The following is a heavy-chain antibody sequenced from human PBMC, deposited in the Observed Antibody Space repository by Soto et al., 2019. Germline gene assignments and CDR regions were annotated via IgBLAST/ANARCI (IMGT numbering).Heavy chain of an antibody. J-gene: IGHJ4*02. CDR2: INPNSGGT. Sequence: VQLVQSGAEVKKPGASVKVSCKASGYTFTGYYMHWVRQAPGQGLEWMGWINPNSGGTNYAQKFQGWVTMTRDTSISTAYMELSRLRSDDTAVYYCARDYYGSGSYPHFDYWGQGTLVTVSS. CDR3: ARDYYGSGSYPHFDY. D-gene: IGHD3-10*01. V-gene: IGHV1-2*04. CDR1: GYTFTGYY.